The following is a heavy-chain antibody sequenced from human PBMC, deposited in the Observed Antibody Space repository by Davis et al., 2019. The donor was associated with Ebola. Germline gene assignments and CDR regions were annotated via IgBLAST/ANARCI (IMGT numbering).Heavy chain of an antibody. D-gene: IGHD5-12*01. V-gene: IGHV1-46*03. CDR3: TTPGGQDRGYGVFDI. CDR2: INPNDGRT. Sequence: ASVKVSCKASGYTFTNYYMHWVRQAPGQGLEWMGMINPNDGRTIYAQKFQGRVTVTRDTSTTTVYMDLSSLRSEDTALYYCTTPGGQDRGYGVFDIWGQGTMVTVSS. CDR1: GYTFTNYY. J-gene: IGHJ3*02.